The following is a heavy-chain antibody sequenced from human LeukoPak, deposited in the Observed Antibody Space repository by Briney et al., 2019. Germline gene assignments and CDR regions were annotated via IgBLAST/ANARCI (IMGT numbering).Heavy chain of an antibody. CDR1: GFTFSNFA. CDR2: ISGNGRNI. Sequence: GGSLRLSCSVSGFTFSNFAMHWVRQAPGKGLEYVSIISGNGRNIYYADSVKGRFTISRDNSKNTLYLQMNSLRTEDTAVYYCAREGRFLEWLSSPSLDYWGQGTLVTVSS. D-gene: IGHD3-3*01. CDR3: AREGRFLEWLSSPSLDY. V-gene: IGHV3-64*04. J-gene: IGHJ4*02.